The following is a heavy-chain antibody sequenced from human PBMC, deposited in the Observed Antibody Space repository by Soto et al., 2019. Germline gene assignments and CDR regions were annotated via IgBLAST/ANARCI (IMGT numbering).Heavy chain of an antibody. V-gene: IGHV1-18*01. Sequence: ASVKVSCKASGYTFTSYCISWARHAPGQGLEWMGWISAYNGNTNYAQKLQGRVTMTTDTSTSTAYMELRSLRSDDTAVYYCARDDVLLWFGELYHWGQGTLVTVSS. D-gene: IGHD3-10*01. J-gene: IGHJ4*02. CDR2: ISAYNGNT. CDR3: ARDDVLLWFGELYH. CDR1: GYTFTSYC.